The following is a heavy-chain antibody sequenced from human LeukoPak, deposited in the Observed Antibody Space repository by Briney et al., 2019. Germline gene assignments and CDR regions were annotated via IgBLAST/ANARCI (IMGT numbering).Heavy chain of an antibody. CDR1: GGSFSGYY. CDR3: ARPMVRGYNCYYMDV. V-gene: IGHV4-34*01. Sequence: SETLSLTCAVYGGSFSGYYWSWIRQPPGKGLEWIGEINHSGSTNYNPSLRSRVTISVDTSKNQFSLKLSSVTAADTAVYYCARPMVRGYNCYYMDVWGKGTTVTVSS. D-gene: IGHD3-10*01. J-gene: IGHJ6*03. CDR2: INHSGST.